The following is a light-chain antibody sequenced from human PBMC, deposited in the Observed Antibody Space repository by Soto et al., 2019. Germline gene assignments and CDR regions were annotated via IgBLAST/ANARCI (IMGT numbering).Light chain of an antibody. J-gene: IGKJ2*01. Sequence: DIQMTQSPSALSASVGDRVTITCRAIQTISTYLNWYQQKPGKAPKLLIYAASTLQSGVPSRFSGSGSGTDFTLTISSLQPEDFATYYCQQSLGIPYTFGQGTRLEIK. CDR3: QQSLGIPYT. V-gene: IGKV1-39*01. CDR1: QTISTY. CDR2: AAS.